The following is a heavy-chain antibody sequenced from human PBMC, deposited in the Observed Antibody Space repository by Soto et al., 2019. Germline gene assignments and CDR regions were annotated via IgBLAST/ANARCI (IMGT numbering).Heavy chain of an antibody. Sequence: GGSLRLSCAASGFTFSSYAMSWVRQAPGKGLEWVSAISGSGGSKNYADSVKGRFTISRDNSKNTLYLQMNSLRDEDTAVYYCAKEVRKAAAVPSWFDPWGQGTLVTVSS. D-gene: IGHD6-13*01. J-gene: IGHJ5*02. CDR2: ISGSGGSK. CDR1: GFTFSSYA. CDR3: AKEVRKAAAVPSWFDP. V-gene: IGHV3-23*01.